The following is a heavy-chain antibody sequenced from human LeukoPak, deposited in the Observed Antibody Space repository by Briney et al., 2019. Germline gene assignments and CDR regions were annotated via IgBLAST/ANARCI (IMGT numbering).Heavy chain of an antibody. Sequence: PEGSLRLSCAASGVTVRSNYMSWVRQAPGKGLEWVSVLYNGGTTVYAESVKGRFTISRDNSENTLYLHMNSLRADDTAVYYCVADTDYDALDIWGQGTMVTVSS. J-gene: IGHJ3*02. V-gene: IGHV3-53*01. CDR2: LYNGGTT. CDR3: VADTDYDALDI. D-gene: IGHD4-11*01. CDR1: GVTVRSNY.